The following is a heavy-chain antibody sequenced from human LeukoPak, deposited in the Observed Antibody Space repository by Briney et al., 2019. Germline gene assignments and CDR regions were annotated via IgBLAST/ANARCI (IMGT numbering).Heavy chain of an antibody. V-gene: IGHV3-48*01. CDR1: GFTFSSYS. CDR2: ISSSSSTI. CDR3: ARAPRVTFNWFDP. D-gene: IGHD5-18*01. Sequence: GGSLRLSCAASGFTFSSYSMNWVRQAPGKGLEWVSYISSSSSTIYYADSVKGRFTISGDNAKNSLYLQMNNLRAEDTAVYYCARAPRVTFNWFDPWGQGTLVTVSS. J-gene: IGHJ5*02.